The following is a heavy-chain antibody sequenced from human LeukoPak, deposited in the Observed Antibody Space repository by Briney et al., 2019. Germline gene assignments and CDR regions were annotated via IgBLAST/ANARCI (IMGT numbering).Heavy chain of an antibody. V-gene: IGHV3-30*04. CDR2: ISYDGSNK. J-gene: IGHJ6*02. Sequence: PGRSLRLSCAASGFTFSSYAMHWVRQAPGKGLEWMAVISYDGSNKYYADSVKGRFTISRDNSKNTLYLQMNSLRAEDTAVYYCARDGWYEPDYGSPNYYYYGMDVWGQGTTVTVSS. CDR3: ARDGWYEPDYGSPNYYYYGMDV. CDR1: GFTFSSYA. D-gene: IGHD4-17*01.